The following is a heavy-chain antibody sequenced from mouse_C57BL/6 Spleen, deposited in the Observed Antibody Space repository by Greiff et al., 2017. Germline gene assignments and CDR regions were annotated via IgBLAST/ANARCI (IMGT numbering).Heavy chain of an antibody. V-gene: IGHV2-5*01. CDR3: ATTNWDVYDMDY. D-gene: IGHD4-1*02. J-gene: IGHJ4*01. CDR2: ICSGGST. CDR1: GFSLTSYG. Sequence: VQLQQSGPGLVQPSQSLSITCTVSGFSLTSYGVHWVRQSPGKGLEWLGVICSGGSTDYNAAFMSRLSIPKDKSKSQVCFKINRLPADDTAIYYCATTNWDVYDMDYWGQGTSVTVSS.